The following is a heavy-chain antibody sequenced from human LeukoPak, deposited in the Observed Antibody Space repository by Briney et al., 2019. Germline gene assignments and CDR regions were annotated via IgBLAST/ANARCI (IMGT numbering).Heavy chain of an antibody. CDR2: INAGNGNT. D-gene: IGHD2-2*01. Sequence: ASVKVSCKASGYTFTSYAMHWVRQAPGQRLEWMGWINAGNGNTKYSQKFLGRVTITRDTSASTAYMELSSLRSEDTAVYYCAREEGYCSSTSCYAVPHYYYGMDVWGQGTTVTVSS. V-gene: IGHV1-3*01. J-gene: IGHJ6*02. CDR3: AREEGYCSSTSCYAVPHYYYGMDV. CDR1: GYTFTSYA.